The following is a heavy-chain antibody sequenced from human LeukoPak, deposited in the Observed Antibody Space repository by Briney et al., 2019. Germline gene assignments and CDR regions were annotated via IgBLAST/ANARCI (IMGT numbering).Heavy chain of an antibody. V-gene: IGHV3-23*01. CDR2: TSGSGVNT. CDR1: GFTSSSYG. J-gene: IGHJ4*02. D-gene: IGHD1-26*01. CDR3: AKDRSIGTYYTFDH. Sequence: GGSLRLPCAASGFTSSSYGMSWVRQAPGKGLEWVSATSGSGVNTDYADSVKGRFTVSGDNSKSTLYLQMSSLTAADTAVYYCAKDRSIGTYYTFDHWGQGTLVTVSS.